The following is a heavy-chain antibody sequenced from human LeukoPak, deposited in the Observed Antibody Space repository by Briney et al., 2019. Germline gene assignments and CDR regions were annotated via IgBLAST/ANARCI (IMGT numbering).Heavy chain of an antibody. Sequence: SETLSLTCTVSGGSVSSGSYYWSWIRQPPGKGLEWIGYIYYSGSTSYNPSLKSRVTISVDTSKNQFSLKLSSVTAADTAVYYCVTGYQVVIFDYWGQGTLVTVSS. CDR2: IYYSGST. CDR3: VTGYQVVIFDY. V-gene: IGHV4-61*01. CDR1: GGSVSSGSYY. D-gene: IGHD3-16*02. J-gene: IGHJ4*02.